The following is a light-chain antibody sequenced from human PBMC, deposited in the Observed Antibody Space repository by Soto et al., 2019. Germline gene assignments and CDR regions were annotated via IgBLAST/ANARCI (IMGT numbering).Light chain of an antibody. CDR1: QSVSSN. V-gene: IGKV3-15*01. CDR2: GAS. CDR3: QQYNTWRSIT. J-gene: IGKJ5*01. Sequence: EIVMTQSPATLSVSPGERATLSCRASQSVSSNLAWYQQKPGQAPRLLIYGASTRATGIPARFSGSGSGTNFTLTIITLQSEDFAVYYCQQYNTWRSITFGQGTRLEI.